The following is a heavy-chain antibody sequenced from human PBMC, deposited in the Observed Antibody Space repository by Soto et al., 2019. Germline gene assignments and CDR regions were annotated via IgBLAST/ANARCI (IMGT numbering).Heavy chain of an antibody. CDR2: INTLSSAI. V-gene: IGHV3-11*01. D-gene: IGHD6-19*01. CDR3: ARRLQWQLRPLDS. Sequence: GGSLRLSCPGSGFTFSYYYMTWIRQAPGKGLEWVSYINTLSSAIYYADSVKGRFTISRDNAKNSLYLQMNSLRAEDTAVYYCARRLQWQLRPLDSWGRGTLVTVSS. CDR1: GFTFSYYY. J-gene: IGHJ4*02.